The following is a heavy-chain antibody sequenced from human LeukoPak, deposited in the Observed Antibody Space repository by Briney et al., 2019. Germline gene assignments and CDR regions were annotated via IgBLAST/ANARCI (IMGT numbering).Heavy chain of an antibody. CDR1: GGSISTYY. CDR2: IYYSGST. V-gene: IGHV4-59*01. J-gene: IGHJ4*02. Sequence: SSETLSLTCTVSGGSISTYYRSWIRQSPGKGLEWIGYIYYSGSTSYNPSLKSRATISIDTSKTQFSLKLSSVTAADTAVYYCARVVYSGSWGYFDYWGQGALVTVSS. D-gene: IGHD3-10*01. CDR3: ARVVYSGSWGYFDY.